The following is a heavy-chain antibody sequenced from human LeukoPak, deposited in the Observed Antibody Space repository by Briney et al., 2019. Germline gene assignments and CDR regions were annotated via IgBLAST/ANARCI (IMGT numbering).Heavy chain of an antibody. CDR1: GDSVSSNSAA. J-gene: IGHJ4*02. CDR3: ARAGRYFDWFPFDY. Sequence: SQTLSLTCAISGDSVSSNSAAWNWIRQSPSRGLEWLGRTYYRSKWYNDHAVSVESRITINPDTSKNQFSLQLNSVTPEDTAVYYCARAGRYFDWFPFDYWGQGTLVTVSS. D-gene: IGHD3-9*01. CDR2: TYYRSKWYN. V-gene: IGHV6-1*01.